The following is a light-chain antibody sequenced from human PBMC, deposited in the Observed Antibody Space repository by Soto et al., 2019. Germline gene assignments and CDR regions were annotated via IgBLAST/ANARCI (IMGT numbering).Light chain of an antibody. CDR2: GAS. J-gene: IGKJ4*01. Sequence: EIVLTQSPGTLSLSPGERATLFCRASESVSSNYLAWYQQKPGQAPRLLIYGASSRATGIPDRFSGSGSGTDFTLTISRLEPEDFAGYYCQQYGTSSLTFGGGAKVEIK. CDR3: QQYGTSSLT. CDR1: ESVSSNY. V-gene: IGKV3-20*01.